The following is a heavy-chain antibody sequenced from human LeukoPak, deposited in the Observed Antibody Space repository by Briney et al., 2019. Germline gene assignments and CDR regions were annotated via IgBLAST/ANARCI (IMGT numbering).Heavy chain of an antibody. J-gene: IGHJ4*02. Sequence: GGSLRLSCAASGFTFCYYYMSWIRQAPGKGLEWVSYISSSGSTIYYAESVKGRFTISRDNAKNSLYLQMNSLRAEDTAVYYCARGGNGYNVYYFDYWGQGTLVNVSS. CDR1: GFTFCYYY. D-gene: IGHD5-24*01. V-gene: IGHV3-11*01. CDR2: ISSSGSTI. CDR3: ARGGNGYNVYYFDY.